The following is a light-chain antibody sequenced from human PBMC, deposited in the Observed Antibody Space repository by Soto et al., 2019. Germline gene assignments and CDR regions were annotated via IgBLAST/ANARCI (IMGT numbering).Light chain of an antibody. CDR1: SSDIGGYNF. J-gene: IGLJ1*01. Sequence: QYALTQPPSASGSPGQSVTISCTGTSSDIGGYNFVSWYQHHPGKAPKLMIYEVTKRPSGVPDRFSGSRSGNTAFLTVSGLLAEDEADFYCASYAGGNQVFGNGTKVTVL. CDR2: EVT. V-gene: IGLV2-8*01. CDR3: ASYAGGNQV.